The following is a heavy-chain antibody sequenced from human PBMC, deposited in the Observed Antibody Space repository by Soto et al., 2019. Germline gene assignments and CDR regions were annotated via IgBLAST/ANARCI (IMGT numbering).Heavy chain of an antibody. Sequence: GASVKVSCKASGYSFTSYDINWVRQATGQGLEWMGWMNPDSVNTAYAQKFQGRVTMTRNSSISTAYMELSTLRSEDTAVYYCARALAGVFDYWGQGTLVNVSS. CDR3: ARALAGVFDY. D-gene: IGHD3-10*01. V-gene: IGHV1-8*01. J-gene: IGHJ4*02. CDR1: GYSFTSYD. CDR2: MNPDSVNT.